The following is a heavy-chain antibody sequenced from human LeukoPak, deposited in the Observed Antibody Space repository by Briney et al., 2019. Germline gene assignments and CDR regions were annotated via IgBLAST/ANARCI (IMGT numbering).Heavy chain of an antibody. J-gene: IGHJ4*02. Sequence: ASVKVSCKASGYTFTSYYMHWVRRAPGQGREWMGIINPSGGSTSYAQKFQGRVTMTRDTSTSTVYMELSSLRSEDTAVYYCARDREMAIGLLDYWGQGTLVTVSS. CDR1: GYTFTSYY. CDR3: ARDREMAIGLLDY. CDR2: INPSGGST. V-gene: IGHV1-46*01. D-gene: IGHD5-24*01.